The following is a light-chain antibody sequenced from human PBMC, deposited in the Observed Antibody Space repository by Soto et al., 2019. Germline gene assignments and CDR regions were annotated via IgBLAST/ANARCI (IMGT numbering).Light chain of an antibody. J-gene: IGKJ4*01. V-gene: IGKV3-20*01. CDR3: QQWRSSPLS. CDR2: GTY. Sequence: EIGLTQSPGTLSLSPGEGATLSCRASQSVGNSYVAWYQKKPGQAPRLLISGTYSRATGIPDRFRGSGSDTDFTLTITSLEREDFAVYYCQQWRSSPLSFGAGTKIEMK. CDR1: QSVGNSY.